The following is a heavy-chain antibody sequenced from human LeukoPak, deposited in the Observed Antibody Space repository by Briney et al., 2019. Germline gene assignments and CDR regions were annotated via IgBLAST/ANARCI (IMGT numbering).Heavy chain of an antibody. J-gene: IGHJ4*02. D-gene: IGHD6-13*01. CDR1: GGSIRSTSYY. V-gene: IGHV4-39*07. Sequence: PSETLSLTCSVSGGSIRSTSYYWGWIRQPPGKGLEWIGNIFYTGSTYYNPSLKSRVTISVDTSKNQFSLKLRSVTAADTAVYYCARPYSSSWYGRYFDYWGQGTLVTVSS. CDR2: IFYTGST. CDR3: ARPYSSSWYGRYFDY.